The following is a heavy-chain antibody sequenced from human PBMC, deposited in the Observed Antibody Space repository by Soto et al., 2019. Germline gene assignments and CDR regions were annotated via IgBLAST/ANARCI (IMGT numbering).Heavy chain of an antibody. CDR2: ISPSTGDT. V-gene: IGHV1-18*01. D-gene: IGHD2-15*01. J-gene: IGHJ2*01. CDR1: GYTFMNYA. Sequence: QVQLVQSGAEVKEPGASVKLSCQASGYTFMNYAISWVRQAPGQGLEWMGWISPSTGDTDQAQNFQGSVTMTLDTSTNTANLELRTLRSDDSAVYYCVRGYCSVGSCYTCWHFDLWGRGTLVTVSS. CDR3: VRGYCSVGSCYTCWHFDL.